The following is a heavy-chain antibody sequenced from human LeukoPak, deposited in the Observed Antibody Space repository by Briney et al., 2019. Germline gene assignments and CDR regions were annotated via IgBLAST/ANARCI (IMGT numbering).Heavy chain of an antibody. D-gene: IGHD6-19*01. V-gene: IGHV3-23*01. CDR3: AKGSSGWFQDAFDI. CDR2: ISGSGGST. CDR1: GFTFSSYG. J-gene: IGHJ3*02. Sequence: GGSLRLSCAASGFTFSSYGMSWVRQAPGKGLEWVSAISGSGGSTYYADSVKGRLTISRDNSKNTLYLQLNRLRAEDTAVYYCAKGSSGWFQDAFDIWGQGTMVTVSS.